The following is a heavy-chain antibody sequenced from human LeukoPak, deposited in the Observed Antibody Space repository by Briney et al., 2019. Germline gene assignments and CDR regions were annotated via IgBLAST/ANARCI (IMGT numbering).Heavy chain of an antibody. J-gene: IGHJ4*02. Sequence: PGGSLRLSCAASGFTFSSYSMNWVRQAPGKGLEWVSYISSSSSTIYYADSVKGRFTISRDNAKNSLYLQMNGLRAEDTAVYYCAREGSGSGVEYWGQGTLVTVFS. D-gene: IGHD3-10*01. CDR1: GFTFSSYS. CDR3: AREGSGSGVEY. CDR2: ISSSSSTI. V-gene: IGHV3-48*01.